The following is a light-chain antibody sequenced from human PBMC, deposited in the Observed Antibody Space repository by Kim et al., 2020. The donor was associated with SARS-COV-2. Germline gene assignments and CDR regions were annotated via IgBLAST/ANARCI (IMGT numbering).Light chain of an antibody. J-gene: IGKJ4*01. CDR1: ESILSANGNNY. CDR3: MQALRAPLT. CDR2: LGS. V-gene: IGKV2-28*01. Sequence: DIVMIQSPLSLPVTPGEPASISCRSSESILSANGNNYLDWYLQKPGQSPQLLIYLGSNRASGVPDRFSGCGSGTDFTLKNSRVESEDVGVYYCMQALRAPLTYGGGTKVDIK.